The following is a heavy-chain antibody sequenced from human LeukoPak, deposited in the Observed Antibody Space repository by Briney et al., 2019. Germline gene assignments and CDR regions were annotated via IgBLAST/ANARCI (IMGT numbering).Heavy chain of an antibody. CDR1: GYTFTGYY. CDR2: INPNSGGT. V-gene: IGHV1-2*02. D-gene: IGHD3-10*01. Sequence: ASVKVSCKASGYTFTGYYMHWVRQAPGQGLEWMGWINPNSGGTNYAQKFQGRVTMTRDTSISTAYMELSRLRSDDTAVYYCARDGYYYGSGSYWDWGQGTLVTVSS. CDR3: ARDGYYYGSGSYWD. J-gene: IGHJ4*02.